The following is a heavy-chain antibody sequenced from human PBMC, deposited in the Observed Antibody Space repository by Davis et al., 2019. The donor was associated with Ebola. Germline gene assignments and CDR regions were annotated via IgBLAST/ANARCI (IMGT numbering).Heavy chain of an antibody. V-gene: IGHV3-23*01. CDR3: TPSDYIWGSLIDY. CDR1: GFTFSSYA. J-gene: IGHJ4*02. D-gene: IGHD3-16*01. Sequence: GESLKISCAASGFTFSSYAMSWVRQAPGKGLEWVSAISGSGGSTYYADSVKGRFTISRDNSKNTLYLQMNSLKTEDTAVYYCTPSDYIWGSLIDYWGQGTLVTVSS. CDR2: ISGSGGST.